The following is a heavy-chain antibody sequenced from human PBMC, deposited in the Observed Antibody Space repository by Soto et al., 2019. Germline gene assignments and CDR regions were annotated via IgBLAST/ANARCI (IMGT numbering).Heavy chain of an antibody. D-gene: IGHD3-9*01. Sequence: SETLSLTCTVSGGSISSYYWSWIRQPPGKGLEWIGFVSYSGSTNYNPSLKSRVTISVDTSKNQFSLKLSSVTAADTAVYYCARATSDILTGFDYWGQGTLVTVSS. J-gene: IGHJ4*02. CDR1: GGSISSYY. CDR2: VSYSGST. CDR3: ARATSDILTGFDY. V-gene: IGHV4-59*01.